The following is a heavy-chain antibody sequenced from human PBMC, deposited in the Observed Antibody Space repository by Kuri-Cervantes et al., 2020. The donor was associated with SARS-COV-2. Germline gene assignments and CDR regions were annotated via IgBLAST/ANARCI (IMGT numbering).Heavy chain of an antibody. CDR3: ASVEGVTPDY. Sequence: GGSLRLSCAASGFTFSSYEMNWVRQAPGKGLEWVSYISRSGNTIYYADSVKGRFTISRDNAKNSLYLQMNSLRAEDTAVYYCASVEGVTPDYWGQGTLVTVSS. CDR1: GFTFSSYE. V-gene: IGHV3-48*03. CDR2: ISRSGNTI. D-gene: IGHD5-18*01. J-gene: IGHJ4*02.